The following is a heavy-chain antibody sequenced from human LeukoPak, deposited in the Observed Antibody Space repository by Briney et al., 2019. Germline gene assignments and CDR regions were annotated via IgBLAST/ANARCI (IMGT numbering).Heavy chain of an antibody. CDR2: IYYTGST. Sequence: PSDTLSLTCTVSGGSVSSGTYYWSWIRPPPGKGLEWIGYIYYTGSTNYNPSLKSRVTISVDTSKNQFSLKLSSVTAADTAGYYCARSRGPNILTGYFMPYYFDYWGQGALVTVSS. CDR1: GGSVSSGTYY. V-gene: IGHV4-61*01. D-gene: IGHD3-9*01. CDR3: ARSRGPNILTGYFMPYYFDY. J-gene: IGHJ4*02.